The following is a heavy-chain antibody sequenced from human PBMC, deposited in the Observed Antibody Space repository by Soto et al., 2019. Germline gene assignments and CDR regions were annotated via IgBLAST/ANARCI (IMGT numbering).Heavy chain of an antibody. V-gene: IGHV1-18*01. CDR2: ISAYNGNT. Sequence: ASVKVSCKASGYTFTSYGISWVRQAPGQGLEWMGWISAYNGNTNYAQKLQGRVTMTTDTSTSTAYMELRSLRSDDTAVYYCAVVLRYFDCVFRGHHEMDIWGQGTTVTVSS. J-gene: IGHJ6*02. CDR3: AVVLRYFDCVFRGHHEMDI. D-gene: IGHD3-9*01. CDR1: GYTFTSYG.